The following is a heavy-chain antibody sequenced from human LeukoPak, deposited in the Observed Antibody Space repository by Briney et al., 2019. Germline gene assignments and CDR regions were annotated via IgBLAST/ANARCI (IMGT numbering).Heavy chain of an antibody. V-gene: IGHV3-74*01. CDR2: MNSDGTGT. J-gene: IGHJ4*02. CDR3: ARDSTFVSESSGAH. D-gene: IGHD1-26*01. Sequence: GGSLRLSCAASGFTFSSYWMHWVRQAPGKGLVWVSRMNSDGTGTTYADSVKGRFTISRDNAKNTVYLQMNSLRAEDTAVYYSARDSTFVSESSGAHWGQGTLVTVSS. CDR1: GFTFSSYW.